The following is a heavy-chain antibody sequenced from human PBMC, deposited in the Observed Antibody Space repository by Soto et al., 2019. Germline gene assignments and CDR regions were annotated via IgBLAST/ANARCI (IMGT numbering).Heavy chain of an antibody. J-gene: IGHJ5*02. V-gene: IGHV4-4*07. Sequence: SETLSLTCAVSGGSITNYYWNWIRQPAGEGLEWIGRIFVSGITTYNPSLQSRVTMSTDMSKSQFSLKLTPVTAADTAIYFCARGSFHPPAGNLGGLFDPWGQGILVTVSS. CDR1: GGSITNYY. CDR2: IFVSGIT. CDR3: ARGSFHPPAGNLGGLFDP. D-gene: IGHD3-10*01.